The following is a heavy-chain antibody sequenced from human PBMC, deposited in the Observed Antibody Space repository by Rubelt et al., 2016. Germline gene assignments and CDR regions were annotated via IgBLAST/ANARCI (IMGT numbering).Heavy chain of an antibody. CDR2: INHSGST. J-gene: IGHJ4*02. V-gene: IGHV4-34*01. CDR1: GGSFSGYY. Sequence: QVQLQQWGAGLLKPSETLSLTCAVYGGSFSGYYWSWIRQPPGKGLEWIGEINHSGSTHYNQSLKSRVTIAVDTSKNQFSLKLSSVTAAETAVYYCASRGRYYGSGSYPPRTGIVDYWGQGTLVTVSS. CDR3: ASRGRYYGSGSYPPRTGIVDY. D-gene: IGHD3-10*01.